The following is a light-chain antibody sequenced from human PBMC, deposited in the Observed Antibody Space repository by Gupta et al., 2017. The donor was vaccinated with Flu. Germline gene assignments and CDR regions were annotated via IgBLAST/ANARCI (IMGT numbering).Light chain of an antibody. CDR3: VSVDRNGDQRV. Sequence: TSRIPGSCVALSKNYVYWYHRTAGPAPNLVIYEDVKRHSGIPDRFSGTTSGTKATLTITGAQVEDEGDYYCVSVDRNGDQRVFGGGTKLAVL. CDR1: ALSKNY. V-gene: IGLV3-10*01. CDR2: EDV. J-gene: IGLJ3*02.